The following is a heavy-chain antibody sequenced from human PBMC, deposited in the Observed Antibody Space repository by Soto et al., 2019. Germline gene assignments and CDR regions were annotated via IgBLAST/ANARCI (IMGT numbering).Heavy chain of an antibody. CDR2: IIPIFGTA. D-gene: IGHD2-2*01. V-gene: IGHV1-69*01. J-gene: IGHJ6*02. CDR1: GGTFSSYA. CDR3: GRALVVPAALYYYYGMDV. Sequence: QVQLVQSGAEVKKPGSSVKVSCKASGGTFSSYAISWVRQAPGQGLERMGGIIPIFGTANYAQKFQGRVTIAADESTSTAYMELSSLRSEDTAVYYCGRALVVPAALYYYYGMDVWGQGTTVTVSS.